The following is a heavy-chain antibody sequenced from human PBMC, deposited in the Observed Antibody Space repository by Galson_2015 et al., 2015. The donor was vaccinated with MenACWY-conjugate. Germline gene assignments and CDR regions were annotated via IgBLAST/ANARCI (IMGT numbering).Heavy chain of an antibody. Sequence: SVKVSCKASGGTFSSYAISWVRQAPGQGLEWMGGIIPIFGTANYAQKFQGRVMITADESTSTAYMELSSLRSEDTAVYYCARFVYYYDSSGYPENYYYYGMDVWGQGTTVTVSS. D-gene: IGHD3-22*01. V-gene: IGHV1-69*13. CDR3: ARFVYYYDSSGYPENYYYYGMDV. CDR1: GGTFSSYA. CDR2: IIPIFGTA. J-gene: IGHJ6*02.